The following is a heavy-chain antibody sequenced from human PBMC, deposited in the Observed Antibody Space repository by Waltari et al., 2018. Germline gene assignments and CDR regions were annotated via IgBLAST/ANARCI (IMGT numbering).Heavy chain of an antibody. J-gene: IGHJ3*02. Sequence: EMQLVESGGGLVQPGRSLRLSCAASGFTFDDYAMHWVRQAPGKGLEWVSGISWNSGSIGYADSVKGRFTISRDNAKNSLYLQMNSLRAEDMALYYCAKALPYYYDSRDAFDIWGQGTMVTVSS. D-gene: IGHD3-22*01. V-gene: IGHV3-9*03. CDR3: AKALPYYYDSRDAFDI. CDR1: GFTFDDYA. CDR2: ISWNSGSI.